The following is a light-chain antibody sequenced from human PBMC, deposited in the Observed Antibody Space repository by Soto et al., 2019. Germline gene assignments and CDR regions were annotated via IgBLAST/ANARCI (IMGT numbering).Light chain of an antibody. V-gene: IGKV3-20*01. CDR2: GAS. CDR1: QSVSSSY. CDR3: QQDDSSLGLT. J-gene: IGKJ4*01. Sequence: EIVLTQSPGTLSLSPGERATLSCRASQSVSSSYLAWYQQKPGQAPRLLIYGASSRATGIPDRFSGSGARTDVTLTISRLEPEDFAVYYCQQDDSSLGLTFGGGTKVEIK.